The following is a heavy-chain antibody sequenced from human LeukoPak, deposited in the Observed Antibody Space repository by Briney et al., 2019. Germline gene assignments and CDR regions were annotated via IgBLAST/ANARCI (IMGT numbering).Heavy chain of an antibody. J-gene: IGHJ4*02. Sequence: GGSLRLSCAASGNYLMHWVRQVPGKGLVWVSHINSDGSWTSYADSVKDRFTISKDNAKDTVYLQMNSLRAEDTAVYYCVSFYETYWGRGTLVTVSS. V-gene: IGHV3-74*01. CDR3: VSFYETY. CDR1: GNYL. CDR2: INSDGSWT. D-gene: IGHD2/OR15-2a*01.